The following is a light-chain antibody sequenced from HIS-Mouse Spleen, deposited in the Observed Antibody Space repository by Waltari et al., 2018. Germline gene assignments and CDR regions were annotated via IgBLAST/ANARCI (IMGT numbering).Light chain of an antibody. J-gene: IGLJ3*02. CDR3: AAWDDSLSGPV. Sequence: QSVLTQPPSASGTPGQRVTISCSGSSSNIGSNYVYWYQQLPGTAPKLLIYRNNHGPSGVPCRFSGSKAGTSASLAISGRRSEDEADYYCAAWDDSLSGPVFGGGTKLTVL. V-gene: IGLV1-47*01. CDR2: RNN. CDR1: SSNIGSNY.